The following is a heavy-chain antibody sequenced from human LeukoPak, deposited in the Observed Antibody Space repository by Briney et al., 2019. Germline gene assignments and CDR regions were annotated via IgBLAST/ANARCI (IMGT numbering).Heavy chain of an antibody. Sequence: SETLSLTCAVYGGSFSGYYWGWIRQPPGKGLEWIGEINHSGSTNSNPSLKSRVTISVDTSKNQYSLKLSSVTAADTAVYYCARPRGITNSLDYWGQGTLVTVSS. J-gene: IGHJ4*02. CDR1: GGSFSGYY. D-gene: IGHD3-16*01. CDR3: ARPRGITNSLDY. CDR2: INHSGST. V-gene: IGHV4-34*01.